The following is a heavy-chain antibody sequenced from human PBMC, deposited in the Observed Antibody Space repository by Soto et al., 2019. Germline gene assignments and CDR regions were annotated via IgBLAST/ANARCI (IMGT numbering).Heavy chain of an antibody. CDR2: IYWDDDK. D-gene: IGHD3-10*01. CDR1: GFSLTTSGEA. J-gene: IGHJ6*03. Sequence: QITLKESGPTLVKPTQTLTLTCTFSGFSLTTSGEAVGWIRQPPGKALERLALIYWDDDKRSSPSLKSRLTITKDTSKNQVVLTMTNIDPVDTATYYCAHIPGSGQLLYSYYYYMDVWGKGTTVTVSS. CDR3: AHIPGSGQLLYSYYYYMDV. V-gene: IGHV2-5*02.